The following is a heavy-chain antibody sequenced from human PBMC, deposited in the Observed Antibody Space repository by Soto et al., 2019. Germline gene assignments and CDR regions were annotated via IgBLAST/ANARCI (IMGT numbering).Heavy chain of an antibody. CDR2: TYYRSKWYN. J-gene: IGHJ6*03. Sequence: SQSLSLTCAISGDSVSSDSAAWNCIRQSQSRGLEWLGRTYYRSKWYNDYAVSVKSRITINPDTSKNQFSLQLNSVTPEDTAVYYCARAYYYYMDVWGKGTTVTVSS. CDR1: GDSVSSDSAA. V-gene: IGHV6-1*01. CDR3: ARAYYYYMDV.